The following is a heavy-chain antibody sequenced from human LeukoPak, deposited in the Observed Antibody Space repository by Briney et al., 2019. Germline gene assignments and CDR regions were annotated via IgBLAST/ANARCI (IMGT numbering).Heavy chain of an antibody. D-gene: IGHD3-16*01. J-gene: IGHJ5*02. Sequence: GGSLRLSCAASGFTFSSYGMHWARQAPGKGLEWVAVISYDGSNKYYADSVKGRFTISRDNSKNTLYLQMNSLRAEDTAVYYCARVRGGWFDPWGQGTLVTVSS. CDR3: ARVRGGWFDP. CDR2: ISYDGSNK. CDR1: GFTFSSYG. V-gene: IGHV3-30*03.